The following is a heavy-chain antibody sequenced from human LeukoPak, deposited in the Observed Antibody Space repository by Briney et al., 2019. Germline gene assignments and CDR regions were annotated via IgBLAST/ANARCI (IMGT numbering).Heavy chain of an antibody. CDR1: GGSFSGYY. Sequence: PSETLSLTCAVYGGSFSGYYWSWIRQPPGKGLEWIGEINHSGSTNYNPSLKSRVTISVDTSKNQFSLKLSSVTAADTAVYYCARSPYGSGSYYPYYYYHYMDVWGKGTTVTVSS. CDR2: INHSGST. D-gene: IGHD3-10*01. J-gene: IGHJ6*03. V-gene: IGHV4-34*01. CDR3: ARSPYGSGSYYPYYYYHYMDV.